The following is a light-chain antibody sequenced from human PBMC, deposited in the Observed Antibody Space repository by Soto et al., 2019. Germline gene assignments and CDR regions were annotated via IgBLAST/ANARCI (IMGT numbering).Light chain of an antibody. CDR2: AAS. CDR1: QPISTY. CDR3: QQYNSYSWT. J-gene: IGKJ1*01. Sequence: DIHMTQSPSSLSASDGDRVIITCRASQPISTYLNWFQQKPGKAPKLLIYAASTLQSGVPSRFSGSGSGTEFTLAISTLQPDDFATYYCQQYNSYSWTFGQGTIVDI. V-gene: IGKV1-39*01.